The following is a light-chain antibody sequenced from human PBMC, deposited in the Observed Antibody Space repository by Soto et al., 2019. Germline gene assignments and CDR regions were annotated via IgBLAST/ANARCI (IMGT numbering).Light chain of an antibody. J-gene: IGLJ1*01. Sequence: QSVLTQPASVSGCAGQSITISCSGTSSDVGGHNYVSWYRQHQGKAPKLMVYEVSNRPSGVSNRFSGSKSGNTASLTISGLQAEDEADYYCSSYTSSSTRVFGTGTKVTVL. CDR2: EVS. CDR1: SSDVGGHNY. V-gene: IGLV2-14*01. CDR3: SSYTSSSTRV.